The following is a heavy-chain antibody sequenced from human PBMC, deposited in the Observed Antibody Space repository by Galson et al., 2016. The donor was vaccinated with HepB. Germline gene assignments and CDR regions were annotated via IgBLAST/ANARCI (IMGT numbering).Heavy chain of an antibody. CDR2: INGGGARS. D-gene: IGHD3-10*01. J-gene: IGHJ5*02. CDR3: AKDLGYGGSGTYFVFDFDP. V-gene: IGHV3-23*01. CDR1: AFSVSSYS. Sequence: SLRLSCAASAFSVSSYSINWVWVRQSPGKGLELVSTINGGGARSTYADSVRGRFFISRDNSKNTLYMEMNSLSAEDTAVYYCAKDLGYGGSGTYFVFDFDPWGQGTLVTVSS.